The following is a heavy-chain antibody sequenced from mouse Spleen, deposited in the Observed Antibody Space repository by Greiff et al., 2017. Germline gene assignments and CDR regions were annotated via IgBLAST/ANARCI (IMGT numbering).Heavy chain of an antibody. CDR3: ARGDGSSPYYAMDY. CDR2: ISSGGSYT. CDR1: GFTFSSYG. D-gene: IGHD1-1*01. V-gene: IGHV5-6*02. Sequence: EVMLVESGGDLVKPGGSLKLSCAASGFTFSSYGMSWVCQTPDKRLEWVATISSGGSYTYYPDSVKGRFTISRDNAKNTLYLQMSSLKSEDTAMYYCARGDGSSPYYAMDYWGQGTSVTVSS. J-gene: IGHJ4*01.